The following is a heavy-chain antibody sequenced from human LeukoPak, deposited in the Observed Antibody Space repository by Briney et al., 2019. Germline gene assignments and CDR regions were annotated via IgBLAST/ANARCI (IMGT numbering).Heavy chain of an antibody. Sequence: ASVKVSCKASGYTFTGYYMHLVRQAPGQGLEWMGRINPNSGGTNYAQKFQGRVTMTRDTSISTAYMELSRLRSDDTAVYYCARGGWFGELLFGYFDYWGQGTLVTVSS. CDR3: ARGGWFGELLFGYFDY. D-gene: IGHD3-10*01. V-gene: IGHV1-2*06. CDR2: INPNSGGT. J-gene: IGHJ4*02. CDR1: GYTFTGYY.